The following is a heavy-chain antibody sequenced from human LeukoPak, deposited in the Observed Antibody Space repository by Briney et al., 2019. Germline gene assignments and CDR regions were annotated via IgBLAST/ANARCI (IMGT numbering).Heavy chain of an antibody. CDR2: IYYSGST. CDR3: ARGGDDYSKPFDY. J-gene: IGHJ4*02. CDR1: GGSISSYY. V-gene: IGHV4-59*01. D-gene: IGHD4-11*01. Sequence: SETLSLTCTVSGGSISSYYWSWFRQPPGKGLEWIGYIYYSGSTNYNPSLKSRVTISVDTSKNQFSLKLSSVTAADTAAYYCARGGDDYSKPFDYWGQGTLVTVSS.